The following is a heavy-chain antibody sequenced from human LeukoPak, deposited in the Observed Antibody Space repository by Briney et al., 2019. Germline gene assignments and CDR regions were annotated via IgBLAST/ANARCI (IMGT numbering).Heavy chain of an antibody. J-gene: IGHJ5*02. CDR3: AKDSHYGGGNWFDP. Sequence: GGSLRLSCAASGFTFSSYGMHWVRQAPGKGLEWVAVIWYDGSNKYYADSVKGRFTISRDSSKNTLYLQMNSLRAEDTAVYYCAKDSHYGGGNWFDPWGQGTLVTVSS. D-gene: IGHD4-23*01. V-gene: IGHV3-33*06. CDR1: GFTFSSYG. CDR2: IWYDGSNK.